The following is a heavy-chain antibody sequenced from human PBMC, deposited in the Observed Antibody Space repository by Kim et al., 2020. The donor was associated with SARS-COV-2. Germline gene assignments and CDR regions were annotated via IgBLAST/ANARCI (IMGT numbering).Heavy chain of an antibody. CDR3: ARDRGTAMAPGLGY. CDR1: GFTFSSYA. D-gene: IGHD5-18*01. V-gene: IGHV3-30*04. CDR2: ISYDGSNK. Sequence: GGSLRLSCAASGFTFSSYAMHWVRQAPGKGLEWVAVISYDGSNKYYADSVKGRFTISRDNSKNTLYLQMNSLRAEDTAVYYCARDRGTAMAPGLGYWGQGTLVTVSS. J-gene: IGHJ4*02.